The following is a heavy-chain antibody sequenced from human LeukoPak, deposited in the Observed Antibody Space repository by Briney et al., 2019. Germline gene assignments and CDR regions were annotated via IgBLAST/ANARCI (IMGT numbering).Heavy chain of an antibody. J-gene: IGHJ3*02. CDR3: ARVAYYYDSSGYPSRDRGAFDI. V-gene: IGHV3-21*01. Sequence: PGGSLRLSCAASGFTFSSYEMNWVRQAPGKGLEWVSSISSSSSYIYYADSVKGRFTISRDNAKNPLYLQMNSLRAEDTAVYYCARVAYYYDSSGYPSRDRGAFDIWGQGTMVTVSS. CDR2: ISSSSSYI. D-gene: IGHD3-22*01. CDR1: GFTFSSYE.